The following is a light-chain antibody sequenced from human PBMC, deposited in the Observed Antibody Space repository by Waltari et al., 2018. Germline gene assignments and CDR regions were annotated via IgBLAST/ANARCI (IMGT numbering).Light chain of an antibody. Sequence: QSALTQPVSVSGSPGQSITIHCSGSMKHIGASDRVSWYQHHPGKAPKVIIYQDKKRPSGVSNRFSGSKSGNTASLTVSGLQAEDEADYYCCAYAGSYTYVFGGGTKVTV. J-gene: IGLJ1*01. CDR3: CAYAGSYTYV. CDR2: QDK. CDR1: MKHIGASDR. V-gene: IGLV2-23*01.